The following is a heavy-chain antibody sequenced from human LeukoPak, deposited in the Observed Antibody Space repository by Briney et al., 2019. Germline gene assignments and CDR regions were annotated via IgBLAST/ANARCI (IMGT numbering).Heavy chain of an antibody. V-gene: IGHV4-39*02. J-gene: IGHJ4*02. CDR3: ARLPGVYSSNFDT. D-gene: IGHD3-10*01. CDR1: GDSFTRSTYY. Sequence: SETLSLTCTVSGDSFTRSTYYWGWVRQTPRKGLEWIATIYHRGSRYYNPSLESRVTMSIDSNRFSLKLRSVTATDSGVYNCARLPGVYSSNFDTWGRGALVIVSS. CDR2: IYHRGSR.